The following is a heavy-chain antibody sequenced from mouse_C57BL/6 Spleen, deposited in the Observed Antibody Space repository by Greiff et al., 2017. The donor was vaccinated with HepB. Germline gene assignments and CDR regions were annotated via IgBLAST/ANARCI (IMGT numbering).Heavy chain of an antibody. Sequence: VQLQQPGAELVKPGASVKLSCKASGYTFTSYWMHWVKQRPGQGLEWIGMIHPNSGSTNYNEKFKSKATLTVDKSSSTAYMQLSSLTSEDSAVYYCARSEDGYYRDWYFDVWGTGTTVTVSS. D-gene: IGHD2-3*01. CDR1: GYTFTSYW. CDR2: IHPNSGST. J-gene: IGHJ1*03. V-gene: IGHV1-64*01. CDR3: ARSEDGYYRDWYFDV.